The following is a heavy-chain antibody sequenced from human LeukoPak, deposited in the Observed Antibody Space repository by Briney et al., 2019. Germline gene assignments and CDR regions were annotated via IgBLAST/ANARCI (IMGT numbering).Heavy chain of an antibody. V-gene: IGHV3-30-3*01. CDR2: ISGDGNIK. J-gene: IGHJ4*02. CDR1: GFTFSTYS. CDR3: AREDPYIVALPADGRYFDC. Sequence: QSGGSLRLSCAASGFTFSTYSMHWVRQAPGKGLEWVAVISGDGNIKWAADSVKGRFTISRDNSKNTLYLQMNSLRAEDTAVYYCAREDPYIVALPADGRYFDCWGQGTLVAVSS. D-gene: IGHD2-2*01.